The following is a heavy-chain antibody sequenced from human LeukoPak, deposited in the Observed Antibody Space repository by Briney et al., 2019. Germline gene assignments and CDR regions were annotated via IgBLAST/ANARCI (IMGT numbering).Heavy chain of an antibody. CDR3: YDYGGNNL. V-gene: IGHV3-73*01. Sequence: PGGSLKLSCAASGFTFSGSATHWVRQASGKGLEWVGRIRSKANSYATAYAASVKGRFTISRDDSKNTAYLQMNSLKTEDTAVYYCYDYGGNNLWGQGTMVTVSS. J-gene: IGHJ3*01. CDR1: GFTFSGSA. D-gene: IGHD4-23*01. CDR2: IRSKANSYAT.